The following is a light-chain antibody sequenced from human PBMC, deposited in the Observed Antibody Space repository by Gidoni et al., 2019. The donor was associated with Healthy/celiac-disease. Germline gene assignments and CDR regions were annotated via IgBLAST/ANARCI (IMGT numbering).Light chain of an antibody. CDR3: QQYYSTPPA. CDR2: WAS. J-gene: IGKJ2*01. V-gene: IGKV4-1*01. Sequence: DIVMTQSPDSLAVSLGERATINCKSSQSVLYSSNNKNYLAWYQQKPGQPPKLLIYWASTRESGVPDRFSCRGSGTDFTLTISSLQADDVAVYYCQQYYSTPPAFGQGTKLEIK. CDR1: QSVLYSSNNKNY.